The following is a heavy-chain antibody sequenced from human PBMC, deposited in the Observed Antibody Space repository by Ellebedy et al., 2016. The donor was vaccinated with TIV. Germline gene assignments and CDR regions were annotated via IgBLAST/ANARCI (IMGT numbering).Heavy chain of an antibody. V-gene: IGHV1-69*04. CDR1: GGTFSNYA. Sequence: ASVKVSCKASGGTFSNYALSWVRRAPGQGLEWMGRIIPIFGIPNYAQKFQGRVTITADKSTSTAYMELSSLRSEDTAVYYCARDLETPMVLDYWGQGTLVTVSS. CDR3: ARDLETPMVLDY. CDR2: IIPIFGIP. D-gene: IGHD5-18*01. J-gene: IGHJ4*02.